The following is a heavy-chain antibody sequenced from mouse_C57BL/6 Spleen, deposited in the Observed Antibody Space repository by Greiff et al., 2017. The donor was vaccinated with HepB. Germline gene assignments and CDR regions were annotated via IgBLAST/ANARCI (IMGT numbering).Heavy chain of an antibody. V-gene: IGHV3-1*01. D-gene: IGHD1-1*01. J-gene: IGHJ3*01. Sequence: DVKLQESGPGMVKPSQSLSLTCTVTGYSITSGYDWHWIRHFPGNKLEWMGYISYSGSTNYNPSLKSRISITHDTSKNHFFLKLNSVTTEDTATYYRARVATVVDAWFAYWGQGTLVTVSA. CDR1: GYSITSGYD. CDR2: ISYSGST. CDR3: ARVATVVDAWFAY.